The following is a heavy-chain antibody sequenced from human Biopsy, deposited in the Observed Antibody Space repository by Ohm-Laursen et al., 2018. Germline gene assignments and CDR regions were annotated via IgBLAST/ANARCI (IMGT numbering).Heavy chain of an antibody. J-gene: IGHJ4*02. CDR1: GYTFTDYS. D-gene: IGHD1-1*01. V-gene: IGHV1-2*02. CDR3: AADINVWNVNY. Sequence: VSSVKVSCKASGYTFTDYSLHWVRQAPGQGLEWMGWINPNSGGTNYTQKFQGRVTITEDTSTNTAYMEVWRLRSDDTAVYYCAADINVWNVNYWGQGTQVIVSS. CDR2: INPNSGGT.